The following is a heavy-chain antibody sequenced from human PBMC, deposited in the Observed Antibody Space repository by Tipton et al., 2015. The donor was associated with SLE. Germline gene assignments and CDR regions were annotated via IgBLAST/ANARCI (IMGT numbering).Heavy chain of an antibody. CDR2: IKSKTDGGTT. D-gene: IGHD3-10*01. CDR1: GFTFSNAW. Sequence: LTCAASGFTFSNAWMNWVRQAPGKGLEWVGRIKSKTDGGTTDYAAPVKGRFTISRDDSKNTLYLQMNSLKTEDTAVYYCTTGDYYGSGSPVDYWGQGTLVTVSS. CDR3: TTGDYYGSGSPVDY. V-gene: IGHV3-15*07. J-gene: IGHJ4*02.